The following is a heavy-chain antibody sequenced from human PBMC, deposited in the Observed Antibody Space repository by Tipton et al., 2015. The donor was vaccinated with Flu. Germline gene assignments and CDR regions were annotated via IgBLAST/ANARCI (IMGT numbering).Heavy chain of an antibody. V-gene: IGHV1-69*18. D-gene: IGHD2-2*01. CDR1: GGTFSSYA. CDR2: IIPIFGTA. J-gene: IGHJ5*02. CDR3: ARGQDIVVVPAAMGWFAP. Sequence: QLVQSGAEVKKPGSSVKVSCKASGGTFSSYAISWVRQAPGQGLEWMGRIIPIFGTANYAQKFQGRVTITADESTSTAYMELSSLRSEDTAVYYCARGQDIVVVPAAMGWFAPWGEGTLVTVSS.